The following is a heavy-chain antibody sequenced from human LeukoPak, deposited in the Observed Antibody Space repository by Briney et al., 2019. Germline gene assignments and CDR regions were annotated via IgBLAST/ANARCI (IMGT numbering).Heavy chain of an antibody. D-gene: IGHD2-8*01. CDR2: IIPIFGTA. CDR1: GGTFSSYA. V-gene: IGHV1-69*01. CDR3: ARVGGYCTNGVVLCRPTAENNWFDP. J-gene: IGHJ5*02. Sequence: SVKVSCKASGGTFSSYAISWVRQAPGQGLEWMGGIIPIFGTANYAQKFQGRVTITADESTSTAYMELSSLRSEDTAVYYCARVGGYCTNGVVLCRPTAENNWFDPWGQEPWSPSPQ.